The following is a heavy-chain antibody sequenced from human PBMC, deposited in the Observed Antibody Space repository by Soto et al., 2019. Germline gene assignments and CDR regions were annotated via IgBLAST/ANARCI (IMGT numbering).Heavy chain of an antibody. D-gene: IGHD3-16*01. Sequence: GASVKVSCKASGGTFSSYTISWVRQAPGQGLEWMGGIIPMFGTPIYAQKFQGRVSITADASTSTAYLELSSLRSEDSAVYYCARDYTFSCNCYGTNYDCFDFWRLGTLVTVSS. V-gene: IGHV1-69*13. J-gene: IGHJ4*02. CDR3: ARDYTFSCNCYGTNYDCFDF. CDR1: GGTFSSYT. CDR2: IIPMFGTP.